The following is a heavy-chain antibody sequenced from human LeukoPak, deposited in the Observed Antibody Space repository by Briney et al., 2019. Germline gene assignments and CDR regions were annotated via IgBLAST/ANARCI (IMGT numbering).Heavy chain of an antibody. J-gene: IGHJ4*02. CDR3: AKDHYWSIDY. CDR1: GFDFSSNW. V-gene: IGHV3-74*01. D-gene: IGHD3-3*01. CDR2: IKGDGIST. Sequence: GGSLRLSCAASGFDFSSNWMHWVRHAPGQGLVWVSRIKGDGISTNYADSVKGRFTISRDIAKNTLYLQMNSLRAEDTGAYYCAKDHYWSIDYWGRGTLVTVSS.